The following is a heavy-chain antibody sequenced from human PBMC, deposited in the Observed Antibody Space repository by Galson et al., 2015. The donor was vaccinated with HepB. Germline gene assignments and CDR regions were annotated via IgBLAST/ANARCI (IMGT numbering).Heavy chain of an antibody. CDR1: GFTFSGSA. CDR2: IRSKGSNYAT. D-gene: IGHD2-2*01. Sequence: SLRLSCAASGFTFSGSAIHWVRQAPGKGPEWVGRIRSKGSNYATLYVLSLKGRFTISRDDSKNMAYLHMGSLKTEDTAVYYCIRLGDLSGYSSRWGQGTLVTVSS. V-gene: IGHV3-73*01. CDR3: IRLGDLSGYSSR. J-gene: IGHJ4*02.